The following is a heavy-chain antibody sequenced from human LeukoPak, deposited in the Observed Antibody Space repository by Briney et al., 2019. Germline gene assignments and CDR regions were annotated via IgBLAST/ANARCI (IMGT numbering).Heavy chain of an antibody. CDR1: GASISHYY. D-gene: IGHD3-22*01. CDR3: ARHFDDSSGYLKP. Sequence: SETLSLTCSVSGASISHYYWNWIRQTPGKGLEWIGYIFHTGSTNYNPSLKSRVTISVDTSKNQFSLKLSSVTAADTAVYYCARHFDDSSGYLKPWGQGTLVTVSS. J-gene: IGHJ5*02. CDR2: IFHTGST. V-gene: IGHV4-59*08.